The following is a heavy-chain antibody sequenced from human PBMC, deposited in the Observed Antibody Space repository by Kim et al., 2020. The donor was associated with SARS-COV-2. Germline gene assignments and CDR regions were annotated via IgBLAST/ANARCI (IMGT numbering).Heavy chain of an antibody. Sequence: SETLSLTCTVSGGSISSSNYYWGWIRQPPGKGLEWIGYIYYSGYTYYNPSLKSRVTVSIDTSKNQFSLKLSSVTAADTAVYYCARTIAGRPEAFDLWGQGTMVTVSS. V-gene: IGHV4-39*01. CDR3: ARTIAGRPEAFDL. J-gene: IGHJ3*01. D-gene: IGHD6-6*01. CDR1: GGSISSSNYY. CDR2: IYYSGYT.